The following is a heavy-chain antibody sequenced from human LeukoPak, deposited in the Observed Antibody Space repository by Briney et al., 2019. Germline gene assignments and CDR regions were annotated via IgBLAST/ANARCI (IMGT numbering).Heavy chain of an antibody. CDR2: INAGNGNT. CDR1: GYTFTSYA. Sequence: GASVKVSCKASGYTFTSYAMHWVRQAPGQRLEWMGWINAGNGNTKYSQKFQGRVTITRDTSASTAYMELSSLRSEDTAVYYCARVTSTVRGVTTFDYWGQGTLVTVSS. J-gene: IGHJ4*02. V-gene: IGHV1-3*01. D-gene: IGHD3-10*01. CDR3: ARVTSTVRGVTTFDY.